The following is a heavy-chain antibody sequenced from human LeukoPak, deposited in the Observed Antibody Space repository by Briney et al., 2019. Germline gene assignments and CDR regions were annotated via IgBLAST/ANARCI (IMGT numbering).Heavy chain of an antibody. V-gene: IGHV3-15*01. J-gene: IGHJ1*01. Sequence: GGSLRLSCAASGFTFSNAWMSWVRQAPGKGLEWVGRIKSKTDGGTTDYAAPVKGRFTMSRDDSKNTLYLQMNSLKTEDTAVYYCTRYYYDSSAYHLYFHHWGQGTLVTVSS. CDR3: TRYYYDSSAYHLYFHH. CDR1: GFTFSNAW. D-gene: IGHD3-22*01. CDR2: IKSKTDGGTT.